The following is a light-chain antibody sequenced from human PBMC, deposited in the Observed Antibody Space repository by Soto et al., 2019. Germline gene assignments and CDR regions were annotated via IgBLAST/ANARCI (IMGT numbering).Light chain of an antibody. CDR3: QQYNNWAPFT. Sequence: EIVMTQSPATLSVSPGERATLSCRASQSGYNNLPWYNQTPGQAPRLLIYGASTRATGIPARFRGSGSGTEFTLTISSLRSEDVAVYFCQQYNNWAPFTFCPGTKVD. CDR1: QSGYNN. J-gene: IGKJ3*01. V-gene: IGKV3-15*01. CDR2: GAS.